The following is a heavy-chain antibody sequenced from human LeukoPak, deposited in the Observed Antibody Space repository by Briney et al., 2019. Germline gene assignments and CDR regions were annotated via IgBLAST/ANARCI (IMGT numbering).Heavy chain of an antibody. CDR2: IYTSGST. J-gene: IGHJ4*02. V-gene: IGHV4-61*02. D-gene: IGHD3-10*01. CDR3: ARDRITMVRGVLDY. CDR1: GGSISSGSYY. Sequence: SETLSLTCTVSGGSISSGSYYWSWIRQPAGKGLEWIGRIYTSGSTNYNPSLKSRVTISVDTSKNQFSLKLSSVTAADTAVYYCARDRITMVRGVLDYWGQGTLVTVSS.